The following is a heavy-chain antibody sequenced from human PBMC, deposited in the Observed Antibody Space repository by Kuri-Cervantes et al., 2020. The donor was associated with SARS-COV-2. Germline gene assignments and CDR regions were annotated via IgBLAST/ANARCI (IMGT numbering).Heavy chain of an antibody. V-gene: IGHV3-33*08. CDR2: IWYDGKNE. J-gene: IGHJ6*03. CDR3: ARGAANYYMDV. CDR1: GFTFSNYA. D-gene: IGHD3-16*01. Sequence: GESLKISCVASGFTFSNYAIHWARQAPGKGLEWVAVIWYDGKNEYYAGSVKGRFTISRDNSRNTVLLQMNILRAGDTTIYYCARGAANYYMDVWGTGTTVTVSS.